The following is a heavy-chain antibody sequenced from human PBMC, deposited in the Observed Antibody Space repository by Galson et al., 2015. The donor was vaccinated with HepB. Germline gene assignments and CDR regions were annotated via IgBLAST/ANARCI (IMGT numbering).Heavy chain of an antibody. Sequence: SVKVSCKASGYTFTSYYMHWVRQAPGQGLEWMGIINPSGGSTSYAQKFQGRVTMTRDTSTSTVYMELSSLRSEDTAVYYCARDTAMVNYYYYYYMDVWGKGTTVTVSS. CDR3: ARDTAMVNYYYYYYMDV. J-gene: IGHJ6*03. CDR1: GYTFTSYY. D-gene: IGHD5-18*01. CDR2: INPSGGST. V-gene: IGHV1-46*01.